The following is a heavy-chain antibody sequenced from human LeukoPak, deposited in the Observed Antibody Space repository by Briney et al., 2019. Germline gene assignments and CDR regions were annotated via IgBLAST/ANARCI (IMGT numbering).Heavy chain of an antibody. D-gene: IGHD2-2*01. V-gene: IGHV3-23*01. CDR2: ISSSGSST. J-gene: IGHJ4*02. Sequence: GGSLRLSCAASGFTFSGYAMSWVRQAPGKGLEWVSAISSSGSSTYYADSVKGRFTISRDNSKNTLYLQMNSLRAEDTAVYYFAKGPASQPHLLDYWGQGTVVTVSS. CDR3: AKGPASQPHLLDY. CDR1: GFTFSGYA.